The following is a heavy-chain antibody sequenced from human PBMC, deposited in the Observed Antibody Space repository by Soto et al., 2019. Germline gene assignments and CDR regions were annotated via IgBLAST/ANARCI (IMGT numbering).Heavy chain of an antibody. D-gene: IGHD2-2*01. CDR2: ISAYNGNT. CDR1: GYTFTSHG. CDR3: ARVGYFSRTSGYGPGAFDI. Sequence: GASVKVSCKASGYTFTSHGISWVRQAPGQGLEWMGWISAYNGNTNYAQKLQGRVTMTTDTSTSTAYMELRSLRSDDTAVYYCARVGYFSRTSGYGPGAFDIWGQGTMVTVSS. V-gene: IGHV1-18*01. J-gene: IGHJ3*02.